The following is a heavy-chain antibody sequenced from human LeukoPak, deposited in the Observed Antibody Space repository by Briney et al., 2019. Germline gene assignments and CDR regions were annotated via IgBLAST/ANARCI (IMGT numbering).Heavy chain of an antibody. Sequence: SETLSLTCAVYGGSFSGYYWSWIRQPPGKGVEWIGEINHSGSTNYNPSLKSRVTISVDTSKNQFSLKLSSVTAADTAVYYCARRRHYYGSGSYSVWLDPWGQGTLVTVSS. J-gene: IGHJ5*02. CDR2: INHSGST. CDR3: ARRRHYYGSGSYSVWLDP. CDR1: GGSFSGYY. V-gene: IGHV4-34*01. D-gene: IGHD3-10*01.